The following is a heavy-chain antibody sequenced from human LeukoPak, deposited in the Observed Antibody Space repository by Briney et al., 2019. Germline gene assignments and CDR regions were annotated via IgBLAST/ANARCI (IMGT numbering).Heavy chain of an antibody. D-gene: IGHD2-2*01. CDR2: ISSSSSYI. Sequence: GSLRLSCAASGFTFSSYSMNWVRRAPGKGLEWVSSISSSSSYIYYADSVKGRFTISRDNAKNSLYLQMNSLRAEDTAVYYCARGDSSAAMPRNPWGQGTLVTVSS. CDR1: GFTFSSYS. V-gene: IGHV3-21*01. J-gene: IGHJ5*02. CDR3: ARGDSSAAMPRNP.